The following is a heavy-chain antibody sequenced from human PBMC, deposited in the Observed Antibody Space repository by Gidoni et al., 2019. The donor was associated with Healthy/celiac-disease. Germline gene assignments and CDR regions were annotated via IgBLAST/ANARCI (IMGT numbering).Heavy chain of an antibody. J-gene: IGHJ4*02. V-gene: IGHV3-30*02. CDR3: AKDRGVYAFDY. CDR2: IRYDGSNK. CDR1: GFTFSSYG. D-gene: IGHD2-8*01. Sequence: QVQLVESGGGVVQPGGSLRLACAASGFTFSSYGMHWVRQAPGKGLEWVAFIRYDGSNKYYADSVKGRFTISRDNSKNTLYLQMNSLRAEDTAVYYCAKDRGVYAFDYWGQGTLVTVSS.